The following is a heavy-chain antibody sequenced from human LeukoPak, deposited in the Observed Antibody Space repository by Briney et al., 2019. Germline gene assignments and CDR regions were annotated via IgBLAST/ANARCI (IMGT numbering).Heavy chain of an antibody. Sequence: GASVKVSCKASGGTFSSYAISWVRQAPEQGLEWMGGIIPIFGTANYAQKFQGRVTITTDESTSTAYMELSSLRSEDTAVYYCARSAVADAFDIWGQGTMVTVSS. J-gene: IGHJ3*02. CDR2: IIPIFGTA. CDR3: ARSAVADAFDI. D-gene: IGHD6-19*01. CDR1: GGTFSSYA. V-gene: IGHV1-69*05.